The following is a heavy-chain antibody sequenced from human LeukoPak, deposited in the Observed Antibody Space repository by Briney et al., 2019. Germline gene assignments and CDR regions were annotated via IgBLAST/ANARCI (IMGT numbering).Heavy chain of an antibody. CDR3: AKAHCSSTSCSRADN. Sequence: PGGPLRLSCAASGXTFTRNAMAWVRQAPGKGLEWVSAIDGSGGTTFYADSVKGRVTISRVQSTNTVYLQMNSLRADDTAVYYCAKAHCSSTSCSRADNWGQGTLVTVSS. J-gene: IGHJ4*02. V-gene: IGHV3-23*01. CDR2: IDGSGGTT. CDR1: GXTFTRNA. D-gene: IGHD2-2*01.